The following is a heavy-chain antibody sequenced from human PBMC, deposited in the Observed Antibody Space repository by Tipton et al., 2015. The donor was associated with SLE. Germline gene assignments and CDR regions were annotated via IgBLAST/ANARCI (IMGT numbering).Heavy chain of an antibody. J-gene: IGHJ6*02. CDR2: IYYSGST. Sequence: GLVKPSETLSLTCTVSGGSISSYYWSWIRQSPGKGLEWIGYIYYSGSTYYNPSLKSRVTISVDTSKNQFSLKLSSVTAADTAVYYCARQKGGGVRTYYYGMDVWGQGTTVTVSS. V-gene: IGHV4-59*08. CDR3: ARQKGGGVRTYYYGMDV. D-gene: IGHD2-21*01. CDR1: GGSISSYY.